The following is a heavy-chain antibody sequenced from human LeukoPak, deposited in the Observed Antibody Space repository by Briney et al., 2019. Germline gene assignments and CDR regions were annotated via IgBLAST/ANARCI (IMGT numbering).Heavy chain of an antibody. CDR2: MSPNSGNT. Sequence: GASVKVSCKASGYTFTNYDINWVRQATGQGVERMGWMSPNSGNTGYAQKFQGRLIMTRDTSINTAYMELSSLSSEDTAVYYCARNRYHNGPQDYWGQGTLVTVSS. D-gene: IGHD1-14*01. V-gene: IGHV1-8*01. J-gene: IGHJ4*02. CDR1: GYTFTNYD. CDR3: ARNRYHNGPQDY.